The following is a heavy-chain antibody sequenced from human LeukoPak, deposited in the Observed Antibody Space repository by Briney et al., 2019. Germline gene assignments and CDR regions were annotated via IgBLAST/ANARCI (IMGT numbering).Heavy chain of an antibody. CDR2: IKQDGSEK. J-gene: IGHJ4*02. CDR1: GFTFSSYW. Sequence: PGGSLRLSCAASGFTFSSYWMSWVRQAPGKGLEWVANIKQDGSEKYYVDSVKGRFTISRDNDKNSPYMQMNRLRAEDTAVYYCARADIVVVVAFDYWGQGTLVTVSS. D-gene: IGHD2-15*01. CDR3: ARADIVVVVAFDY. V-gene: IGHV3-7*01.